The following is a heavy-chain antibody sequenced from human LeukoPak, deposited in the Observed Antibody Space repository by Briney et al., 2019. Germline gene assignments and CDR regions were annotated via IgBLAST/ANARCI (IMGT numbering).Heavy chain of an antibody. J-gene: IGHJ1*01. D-gene: IGHD3-9*01. Sequence: PGGSLRLSCAASGFTVSSNYMSWVRQAPGKGLEWVSVIYSGGSTYYADSVKGRFPISRHNSKNTLYLQMNSLRAEDTAVYYCATSYYDILTGYYLYFQHWGQGTLVTVSS. CDR3: ATSYYDILTGYYLYFQH. CDR1: GFTVSSNY. CDR2: IYSGGST. V-gene: IGHV3-53*04.